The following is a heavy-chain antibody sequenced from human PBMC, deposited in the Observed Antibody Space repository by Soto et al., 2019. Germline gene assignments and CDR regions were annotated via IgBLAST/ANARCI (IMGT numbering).Heavy chain of an antibody. CDR1: GGSISSGNYY. V-gene: IGHV4-31*03. J-gene: IGHJ5*01. Sequence: SETLSLTCTVSGGSISSGNYYWSWIRQHPGKGLEWIGYIYYSGSTSYNPSLKSRVTISVDTSKNHFSLKLSSVTAADTAVYYCARVFSDSSSFFASWGKGSLVTVSS. CDR2: IYYSGST. CDR3: ARVFSDSSSFFAS. D-gene: IGHD6-13*01.